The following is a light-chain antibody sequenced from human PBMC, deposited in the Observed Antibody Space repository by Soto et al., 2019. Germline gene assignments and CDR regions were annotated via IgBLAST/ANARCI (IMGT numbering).Light chain of an antibody. CDR2: DVS. V-gene: IGLV2-11*01. CDR3: CSYAGSYTYV. J-gene: IGLJ1*01. Sequence: QPVLTQPRSVSGSPGQSVTISCTGTSSDVGGYNYVSWYQQHPGKAPKFMIYDVSKRPSGVPDRFSGSKSGNMASLTISGLQAEDEADYYCCSYAGSYTYVFGTGTKLTVL. CDR1: SSDVGGYNY.